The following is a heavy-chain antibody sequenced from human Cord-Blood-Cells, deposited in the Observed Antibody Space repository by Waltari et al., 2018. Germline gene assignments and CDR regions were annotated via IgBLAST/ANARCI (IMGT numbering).Heavy chain of an antibody. CDR1: GGSISSSSYY. V-gene: IGHV4-39*01. CDR2: IYYSAST. J-gene: IGHJ4*02. CDR3: ASHAGLSWSGYFDY. Sequence: QLQLQESGPGLVKPSETLSLTCTVSGGSISSSSYYWGWIRQPPGKGLEWIGSIYYSASTYYNPSLKSRVTISVDTSKNQFSLKLSSGTAADTAVYYCASHAGLSWSGYFDYWGQGTLVTVSS. D-gene: IGHD3-3*01.